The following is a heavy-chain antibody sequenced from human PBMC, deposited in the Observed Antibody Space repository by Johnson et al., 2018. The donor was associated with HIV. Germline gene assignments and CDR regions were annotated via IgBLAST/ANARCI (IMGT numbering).Heavy chain of an antibody. D-gene: IGHD3-16*01. CDR1: GFTFSDYY. CDR3: ARGSRYTYDNDDVYLLQAFDI. J-gene: IGHJ3*02. V-gene: IGHV3-11*04. Sequence: QVQLVESGGGVVQPGRSLRLSCAASGFTFSDYYMSWIRQAPGKGLEWVSYISSSGSTIYYADSVKGRFTISRDNAKNTLYLQMNSLRAEDTAVYYCARGSRYTYDNDDVYLLQAFDIWGQGTMVTVSS. CDR2: ISSSGSTI.